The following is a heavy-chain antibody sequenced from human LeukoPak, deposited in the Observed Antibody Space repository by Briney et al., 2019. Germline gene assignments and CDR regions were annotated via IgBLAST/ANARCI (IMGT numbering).Heavy chain of an antibody. V-gene: IGHV4-34*01. D-gene: IGHD1-1*01. CDR3: ARDPSNNYYFDY. CDR2: INHSGST. J-gene: IGHJ4*02. CDR1: GGSFSGYY. Sequence: SETLSLTCAVYGGSFSGYYWSWIRQPPGKGLEWIGEINHSGSTNYNPSLKSRVTISVDTSKNQFSLKLSSVTAADTAVYYCARDPSNNYYFDYWGQGTLVTVSS.